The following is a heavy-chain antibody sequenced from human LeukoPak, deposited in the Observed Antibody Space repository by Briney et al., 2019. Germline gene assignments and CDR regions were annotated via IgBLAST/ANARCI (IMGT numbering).Heavy chain of an antibody. Sequence: GGSLRLSCAASGFTFSYYSMNWVRQAPGKGLEWVSYISDSSDTMYYADSVKGRFTIFRDNAKNSLYLQMNSLRAEDTAIYYCATYRQVLLPFESWGQGTLVTVSS. CDR1: GFTFSYYS. D-gene: IGHD2-8*02. J-gene: IGHJ4*02. CDR2: ISDSSDTM. V-gene: IGHV3-48*01. CDR3: ATYRQVLLPFES.